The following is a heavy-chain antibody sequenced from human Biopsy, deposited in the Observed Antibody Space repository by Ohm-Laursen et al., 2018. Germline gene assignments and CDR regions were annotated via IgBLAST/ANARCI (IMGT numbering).Heavy chain of an antibody. V-gene: IGHV3-21*01. CDR1: GFSVSSYD. J-gene: IGHJ6*02. Sequence: SLRLSRSASGFSVSSYDMNWVRQAPGKGLEWILYISETSSHIYDADSVRGRFTVARDIAKNSLYLQLNSLRVEDTAVYYCARDSSRRARGGGMDVWGQGTTVTVSS. D-gene: IGHD6-6*01. CDR3: ARDSSRRARGGGMDV. CDR2: ISETSSHI.